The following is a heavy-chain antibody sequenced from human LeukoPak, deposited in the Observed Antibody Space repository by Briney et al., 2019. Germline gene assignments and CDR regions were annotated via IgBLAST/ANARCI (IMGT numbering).Heavy chain of an antibody. CDR2: ISSSSSAI. CDR1: GFTFSNYN. J-gene: IGHJ3*02. V-gene: IGHV3-48*02. Sequence: GGSLRLSCAASGFTFSNYNMNWVRQVPGRGLEWVSYISSSSSAIYYTHSVRGRFTISRDNAKASLYLQMNSLRDEDTAVYYCARDRYCGGDCSDAFDIWGRGTTVTVSS. D-gene: IGHD2-21*02. CDR3: ARDRYCGGDCSDAFDI.